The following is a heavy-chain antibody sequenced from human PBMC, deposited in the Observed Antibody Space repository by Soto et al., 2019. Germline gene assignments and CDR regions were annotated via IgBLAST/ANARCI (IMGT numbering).Heavy chain of an antibody. J-gene: IGHJ6*03. CDR1: GFTFGDYA. Sequence: GGSLRLSCTASGFTFGDYAMSWFRQAPGKGLEWVGFIRSKAYGGTTEYAASVKGRFTISRDDSKTIASLQMNSLKTEDTAVYYCTRGLSVTTRLWYYYYMDAWGKGTTVTVSS. D-gene: IGHD4-4*01. V-gene: IGHV3-49*03. CDR2: IRSKAYGGTT. CDR3: TRGLSVTTRLWYYYYMDA.